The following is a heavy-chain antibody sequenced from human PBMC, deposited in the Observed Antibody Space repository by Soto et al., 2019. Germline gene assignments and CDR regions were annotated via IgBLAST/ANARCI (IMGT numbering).Heavy chain of an antibody. J-gene: IGHJ6*02. V-gene: IGHV2-26*01. D-gene: IGHD3-10*01. CDR3: ARITMVRGVILYGMDV. Sequence: QVTLKESGPVLVKPTETLTLTCTVSGFSLSNARMGVSWIRQPPGKALEWLAHIFSNDEKSYSTSLKSRLTISKDTSKSQVVLTMTNMDPVDTVTYYCARITMVRGVILYGMDVWGQGTTVTVSS. CDR2: IFSNDEK. CDR1: GFSLSNARMG.